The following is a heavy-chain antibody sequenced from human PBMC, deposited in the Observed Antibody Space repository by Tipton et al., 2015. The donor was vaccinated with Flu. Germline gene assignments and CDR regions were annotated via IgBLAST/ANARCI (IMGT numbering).Heavy chain of an antibody. CDR3: ARPGGGNDVAFDI. Sequence: LRLSCNVSGASISNYYWTWIRRPPGKGLEWIGYIYYTGSTNYNPSLKSRVTISLDTSKNHFSLKLTSVTAADTAVYYCARPGGGNDVAFDIWGQGTMVTVSS. CDR2: IYYTGST. V-gene: IGHV4-59*01. J-gene: IGHJ3*02. D-gene: IGHD1-1*01. CDR1: GASISNYY.